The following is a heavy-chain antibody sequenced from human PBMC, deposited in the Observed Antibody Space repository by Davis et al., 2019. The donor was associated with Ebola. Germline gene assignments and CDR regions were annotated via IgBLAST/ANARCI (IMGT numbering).Heavy chain of an antibody. J-gene: IGHJ6*03. CDR3: AKDYFLLYDFWSGCMDV. V-gene: IGHV3-23*01. Sequence: GESLKISCAASGFTFSNYDMSWVRQAPGKGLEWVSTIDGSGGSTYSADSVKGRFTISRDNSKNTLYLQMNSLRAEDTAVYYCAKDYFLLYDFWSGCMDVWGKGTTVTVSS. CDR1: GFTFSNYD. CDR2: IDGSGGST. D-gene: IGHD3-3*01.